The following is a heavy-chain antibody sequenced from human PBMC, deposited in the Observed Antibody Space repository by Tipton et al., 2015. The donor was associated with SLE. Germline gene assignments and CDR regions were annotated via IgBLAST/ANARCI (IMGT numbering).Heavy chain of an antibody. CDR1: GGSFSGYY. Sequence: TLSLTCAVYGGSFSGYYWSWIRQPPGKGLEWIGSIYYSGSTYYNPSLKSRVTISVDTSKNQFSLKLSSVTAADTAVYYCARRIDYGDANYFDYWGQGTLVTVSS. CDR3: ARRIDYGDANYFDY. CDR2: IYYSGST. J-gene: IGHJ4*02. V-gene: IGHV4-34*01. D-gene: IGHD4-17*01.